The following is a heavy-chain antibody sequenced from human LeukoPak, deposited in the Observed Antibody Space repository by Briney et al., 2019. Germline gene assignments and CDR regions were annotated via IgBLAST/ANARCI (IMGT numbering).Heavy chain of an antibody. J-gene: IGHJ2*01. Sequence: SVKVSCKASGGTFSSYAISWVRQAPGQGLEWMGGIIPIFGTANYAQKFQGRVTITADESTSTAYMELSSLRSEDTAVYYCARTLYCSGGSCYEEPGFDLWGRGTLVTVSS. CDR1: GGTFSSYA. D-gene: IGHD2-15*01. CDR3: ARTLYCSGGSCYEEPGFDL. CDR2: IIPIFGTA. V-gene: IGHV1-69*13.